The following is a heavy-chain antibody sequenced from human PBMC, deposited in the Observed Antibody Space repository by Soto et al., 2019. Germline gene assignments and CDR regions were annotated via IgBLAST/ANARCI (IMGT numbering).Heavy chain of an antibody. CDR3: ARSVGATTLSYLDY. J-gene: IGHJ4*02. CDR1: GGTFSSYG. V-gene: IGHV1-69*13. Sequence: SVKVSCKAAGGTFSSYGISWVRQAPGQGLEWMGGIIPMFGTATHTQNFQGRLTITADESTSTAYMELSSLRSEDTAVYFCARSVGATTLSYLDYWGQGTLVTVSS. CDR2: IIPMFGTA. D-gene: IGHD1-26*01.